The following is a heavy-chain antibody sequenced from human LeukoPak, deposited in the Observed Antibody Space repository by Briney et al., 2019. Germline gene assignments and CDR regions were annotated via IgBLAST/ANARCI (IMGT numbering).Heavy chain of an antibody. J-gene: IGHJ1*01. Sequence: PGGSLRLSCAASGFTFSNYAVDWIRQAPGKGLKWGSVISGSGSSIYYTDSVKGRFTISRDNSKNTLYLQMNSLRAEDTAVYYCAMGATSWSGYSFPKIFQHWGRGTLVTVSS. CDR3: AMGATSWSGYSFPKIFQH. CDR2: ISGSGSSI. V-gene: IGHV3-23*01. CDR1: GFTFSNYA. D-gene: IGHD3-3*01.